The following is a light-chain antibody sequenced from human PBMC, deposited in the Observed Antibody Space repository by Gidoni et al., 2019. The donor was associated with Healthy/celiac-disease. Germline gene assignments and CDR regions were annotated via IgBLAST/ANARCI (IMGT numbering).Light chain of an antibody. CDR3: QQEKSYPLT. Sequence: DIQLTQSPSTLSASVGDRVTITCRASQSISSWLACYQQKPGKAPKLLSYKASSLERGFQPRFGGSGSGKECTLTISSLQPDDVATYYCQQEKSYPLTFGGGTKVEIK. CDR1: QSISSW. V-gene: IGKV1-5*03. CDR2: KAS. J-gene: IGKJ4*01.